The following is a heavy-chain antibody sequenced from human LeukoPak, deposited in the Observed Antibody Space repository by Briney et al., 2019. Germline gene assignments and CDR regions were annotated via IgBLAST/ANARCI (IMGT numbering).Heavy chain of an antibody. V-gene: IGHV4-59*01. CDR3: VTGRNFDC. CDR1: GVPNSWYQ. CDR2: IYDRGST. Sequence: SETLSLTRTVSGVPNSWYQVSGLRQPPGKGLEWIGNIYDRGSTKYNPSLKSRVTISVDTSKNQFSLRLSSVAAADTAVYYCVTGRNFDCWGQGTLVTVSS. J-gene: IGHJ4*02.